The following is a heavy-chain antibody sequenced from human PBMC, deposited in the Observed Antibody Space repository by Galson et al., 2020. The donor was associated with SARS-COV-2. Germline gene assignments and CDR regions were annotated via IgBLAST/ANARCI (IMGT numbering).Heavy chain of an antibody. Sequence: QLGESLKISCAASGFTFNSYAMHWVRPAPGKGLEWVAVISYDGSNKYYADSVKGRFTLSRDNSKNTLYLQMNSLRAEDTAVYYCARDGGGLLQHWGQGTLVTVSS. CDR1: GFTFNSYA. J-gene: IGHJ1*01. CDR3: ARDGGGLLQH. D-gene: IGHD3-16*01. CDR2: ISYDGSNK. V-gene: IGHV3-30*04.